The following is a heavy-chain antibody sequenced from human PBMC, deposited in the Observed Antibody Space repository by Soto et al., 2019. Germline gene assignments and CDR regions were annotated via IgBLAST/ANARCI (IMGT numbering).Heavy chain of an antibody. J-gene: IGHJ4*02. CDR2: IWYDGSNK. D-gene: IGHD3-16*01. CDR3: ARDGGSHGPSYFDS. CDR1: XXXXSNYG. Sequence: VQLVESGGGVVQPGTSLRLSCVXXXXXXSNYGMHWVRQAPGKGPQWVAVIWYDGSNKSYGESVKGRFTISRDNSKNTLYLDINSLRAEDTAVYYCARDGGSHGPSYFDSWGQGSLVIVSS. V-gene: IGHV3-33*01.